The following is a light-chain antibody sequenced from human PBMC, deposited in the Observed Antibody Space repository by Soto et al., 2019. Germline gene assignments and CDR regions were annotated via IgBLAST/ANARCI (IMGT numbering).Light chain of an antibody. CDR2: DVT. J-gene: IGLJ1*01. CDR1: SSDVGGYNF. CDR3: CSYASSTSYV. Sequence: QAVVTQPASVSGSPGQSITISCTGTSSDVGGYNFVSWYQQYPGKAPKLMIHDVTSRPSGVSNRFSGSKSGTTASLTISGLQAEDEADYYCCSYASSTSYVFGTGTKLTVL. V-gene: IGLV2-14*01.